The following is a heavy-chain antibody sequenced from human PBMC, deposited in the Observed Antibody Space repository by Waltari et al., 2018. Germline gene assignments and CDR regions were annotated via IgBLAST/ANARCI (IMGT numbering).Heavy chain of an antibody. V-gene: IGHV6-1*01. Sequence: QDQLQQSGPGLVKPSQTLSLTCAISGDSVSSDGAAWNWIRQSPSRGLEWLGRTYYRSNLYNDYAVSVKSRILINPDTSKNQFSLQLNSVTPEDTAVYYCARFPHFDWFPLAFDIWGQGTMVTVSS. J-gene: IGHJ3*02. CDR1: GDSVSSDGAA. D-gene: IGHD3-9*01. CDR3: ARFPHFDWFPLAFDI. CDR2: TYYRSNLYN.